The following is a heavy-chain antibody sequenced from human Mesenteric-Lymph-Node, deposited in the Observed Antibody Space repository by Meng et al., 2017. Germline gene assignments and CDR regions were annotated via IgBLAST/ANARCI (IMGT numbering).Heavy chain of an antibody. V-gene: IGHV3-23*01. CDR1: GFTFSRSW. J-gene: IGHJ4*02. CDR3: ATTVTTGPGPYDS. Sequence: GESLKISCAASGFTFSRSWMNWVRQAPGKGLEWVSAISGSGDGTYYADSVKGRFTISRDNSKSTLYLQMNSLRAEDTAVYYCATTVTTGPGPYDSWGQGTLVTVSS. CDR2: ISGSGDGT. D-gene: IGHD4-17*01.